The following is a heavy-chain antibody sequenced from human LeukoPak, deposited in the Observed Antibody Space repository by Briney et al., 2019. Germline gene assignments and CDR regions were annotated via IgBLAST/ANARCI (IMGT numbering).Heavy chain of an antibody. J-gene: IGHJ6*02. Sequence: ASVKVSCKASGYTFTSYGISGVRQAPGQGLEWMGWISAYNGNTNYAQKLQGRVTMTTDTSTSTAYMELRSLRSDDTAVYYCARGPLLIAVAGTSPTGGMDVWGQGTTVTVSS. CDR3: ARGPLLIAVAGTSPTGGMDV. CDR2: ISAYNGNT. CDR1: GYTFTSYG. D-gene: IGHD6-19*01. V-gene: IGHV1-18*01.